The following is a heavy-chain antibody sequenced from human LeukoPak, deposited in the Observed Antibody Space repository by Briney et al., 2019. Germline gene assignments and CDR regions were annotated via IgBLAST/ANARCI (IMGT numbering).Heavy chain of an antibody. Sequence: ASETLSLTCTVSGGSMNGYYWSWIRQTPGKGLEWIAYVYYSGTTSYNPSLKSRVTTSVDTSKNQFSLKLSSVTAADTAVYYCARYLSSGLDYWGQGTFVTVSS. CDR3: ARYLSSGLDY. CDR2: VYYSGTT. D-gene: IGHD3-10*01. V-gene: IGHV4-59*01. CDR1: GGSMNGYY. J-gene: IGHJ4*02.